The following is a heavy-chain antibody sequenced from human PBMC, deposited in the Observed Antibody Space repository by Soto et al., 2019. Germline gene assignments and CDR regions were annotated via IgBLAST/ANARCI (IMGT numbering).Heavy chain of an antibody. J-gene: IGHJ5*01. V-gene: IGHV3-74*01. D-gene: IGHD3-10*02. CDR2: INRDANDI. Sequence: EVQLVESGGGLVQPGGSLRLSCEASRGAFGDYWMHWVRQAPGKGLVWVSRINRDANDIIYADSVKGRFTASRDNAKNMVFLQMNSLRVEYTAVYYCASDVPHNGFDSWGQGTLVTVSS. CDR3: ASDVPHNGFDS. CDR1: RGAFGDYW.